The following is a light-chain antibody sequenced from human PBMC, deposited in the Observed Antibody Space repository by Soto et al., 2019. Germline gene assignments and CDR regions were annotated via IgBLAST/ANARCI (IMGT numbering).Light chain of an antibody. J-gene: IGKJ4*01. CDR2: GAS. V-gene: IGKV3-11*01. CDR3: QQRSNWPPVLT. Sequence: EIVLTQSPGTLSLSPGERATLFCRASQTITTSQLAWFQQRPGQAPRLLIYGASNRATGIPARFGGSGSGTNFTLTISSLEPEDFAVYYCQQRSNWPPVLTFGGGTKVEIK. CDR1: QTITTSQ.